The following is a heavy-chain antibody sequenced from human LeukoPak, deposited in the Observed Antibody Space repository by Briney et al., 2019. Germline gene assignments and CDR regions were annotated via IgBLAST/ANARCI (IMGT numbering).Heavy chain of an antibody. CDR2: IWYDGRNK. CDR1: GFTFSSYG. Sequence: GGSLRLSCAASGFTFSSYGMHWVRQAPGKGLEWVAVIWYDGRNKHYADSVKGRFTISRDNSKTTLHLQMNSLRAEDTAVYYCAIGVRDNGSRWSFDYWGQGTLVTGSS. CDR3: AIGVRDNGSRWSFDY. V-gene: IGHV3-33*01. D-gene: IGHD3-22*01. J-gene: IGHJ4*01.